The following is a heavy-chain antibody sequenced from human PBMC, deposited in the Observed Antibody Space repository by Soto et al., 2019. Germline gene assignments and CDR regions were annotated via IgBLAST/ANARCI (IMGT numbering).Heavy chain of an antibody. CDR3: ARARGVVTARYGMDV. J-gene: IGHJ6*02. Sequence: QVQLQESGPGLVKPSQTLSLTCTVSGGSISSGGYYWSWIRQHPGKGLEWIGYIYYSGSTYYNPSVKGRVTRSVDTSTNQFSLKLSSVTAADTAVYYCARARGVVTARYGMDVWGQVTTGTVSS. D-gene: IGHD2-21*02. V-gene: IGHV4-31*03. CDR2: IYYSGST. CDR1: GGSISSGGYY.